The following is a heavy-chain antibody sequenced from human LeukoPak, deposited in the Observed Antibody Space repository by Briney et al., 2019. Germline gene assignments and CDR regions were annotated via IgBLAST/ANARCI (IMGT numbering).Heavy chain of an antibody. J-gene: IGHJ4*02. CDR2: VSYDGRNK. V-gene: IGHV3-30*18. D-gene: IGHD6-13*01. CDR3: AKDLSAGYSSSWAIDY. CDR1: GFTFSSYG. Sequence: GRSLRLSCAASGFTFSSYGLYWVRPAPGKGLEWVALVSYDGRNKDYADSVKGRSIIFRDNSKNTLYLQMNSLRAEDTAVYYCAKDLSAGYSSSWAIDYWGQGTLVTVSS.